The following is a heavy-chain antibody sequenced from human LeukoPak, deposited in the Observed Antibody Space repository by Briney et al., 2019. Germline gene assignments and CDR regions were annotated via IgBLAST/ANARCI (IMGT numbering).Heavy chain of an antibody. CDR2: IYSSGDT. Sequence: GGSLRLSCAASGCTVSSNYMSWIRQAPGKGLEWVSVIYSSGDTYYADSVKGRFTISRDNSKNKLYLQMNTLRGEDTGVYYCARASGYSGYDPFDCWGQGTLVTVPS. CDR1: GCTVSSNY. D-gene: IGHD5-12*01. V-gene: IGHV3-53*01. CDR3: ARASGYSGYDPFDC. J-gene: IGHJ4*02.